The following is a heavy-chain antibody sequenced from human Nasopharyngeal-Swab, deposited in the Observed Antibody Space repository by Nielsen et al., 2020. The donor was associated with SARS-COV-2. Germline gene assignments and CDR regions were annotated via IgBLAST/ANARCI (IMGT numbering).Heavy chain of an antibody. CDR3: AKTSASTSSRSSNVPFDL. J-gene: IGHJ3*01. CDR2: TNWNGVNT. D-gene: IGHD2-2*01. CDR1: GFPFDDFA. V-gene: IGHV3-9*01. Sequence: SLKISCEVSGFPFDDFAMHWVRQVPGQGLEWVAGTNWNGVNTDYADSVEGRFTIFRDNAKSSLYLQMNSLRPGDTAFFYCAKTSASTSSRSSNVPFDLWSQGTMVTVSS.